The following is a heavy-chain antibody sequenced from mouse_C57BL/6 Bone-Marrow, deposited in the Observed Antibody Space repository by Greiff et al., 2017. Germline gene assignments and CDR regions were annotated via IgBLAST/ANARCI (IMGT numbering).Heavy chain of an antibody. V-gene: IGHV5-9*01. Sequence: EVQVVESGGGLVKPGGSLKLSCAASGFTFSSYTMSWVRQTPEKRLEWVATISGGGGNTYYPDSVKGRFTISRDNAKNTLYLQMSSLRSEDTALYYCARSFSWFAYWAKGLWSLSLQ. CDR1: GFTFSSYT. CDR3: ARSFSWFAY. J-gene: IGHJ3*01. CDR2: ISGGGGNT.